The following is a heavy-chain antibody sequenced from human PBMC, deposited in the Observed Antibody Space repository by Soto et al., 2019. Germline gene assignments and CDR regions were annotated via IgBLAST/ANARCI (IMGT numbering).Heavy chain of an antibody. D-gene: IGHD3-9*01. V-gene: IGHV1-18*01. Sequence: QVRLVQSGAEVKKPGASVKVSCKTYGYDFTNYGINWVRQAPGQGLEWMGWISAYNGNIVYAQNFRGRATLTTDTSTGSAYMELSSLRSDDTAVYYCARCHDIFPGWKFTFWGQGTLVTVSS. J-gene: IGHJ4*02. CDR3: ARCHDIFPGWKFTF. CDR1: GYDFTNYG. CDR2: ISAYNGNI.